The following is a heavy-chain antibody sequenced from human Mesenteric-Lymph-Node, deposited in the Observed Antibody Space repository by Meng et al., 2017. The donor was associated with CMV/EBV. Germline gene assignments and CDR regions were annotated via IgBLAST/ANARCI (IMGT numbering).Heavy chain of an antibody. CDR2: VRSKAAGGAA. Sequence: GESLKISCAASGVTFSDSWMNWVRQTPGKGLEWVGRVRSKAAGGAADYAAPVKCRFTISRDDSENMVYLQMSSLKTEDTAVYYCVKDVPGRDSDYFDYWGQGTLVTVSS. V-gene: IGHV3-15*01. CDR3: VKDVPGRDSDYFDY. D-gene: IGHD2-21*02. J-gene: IGHJ4*02. CDR1: GVTFSDSW.